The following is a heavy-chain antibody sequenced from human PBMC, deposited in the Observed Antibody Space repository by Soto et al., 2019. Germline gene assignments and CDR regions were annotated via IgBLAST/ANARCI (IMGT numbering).Heavy chain of an antibody. CDR2: ISYDGSNK. V-gene: IGHV3-30*18. CDR3: AKEAGESVQWLVDYSFDC. D-gene: IGHD6-19*01. Sequence: QVQLVESGGGVVQPGRSLRLSCAASGFTFSSYGMHWVRQAPGKGLEWVAVISYDGSNKYYADSVKGRFTISRDNSKNTLYLQMNSLKAEVTAVYYCAKEAGESVQWLVDYSFDCLGQGARVTVSS. CDR1: GFTFSSYG. J-gene: IGHJ4*02.